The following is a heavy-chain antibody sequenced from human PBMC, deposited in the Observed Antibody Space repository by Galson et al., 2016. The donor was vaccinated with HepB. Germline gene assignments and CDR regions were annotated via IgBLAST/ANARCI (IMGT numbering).Heavy chain of an antibody. V-gene: IGHV1-3*01. D-gene: IGHD3-16*01. Sequence: SVKVSCKASGYTFTSYAIHWVRQAPGQRLEWMGWINVGNGNTKYSQKFQGRVTITRDTSASTAYMELSSLRSEETAVYYCARDLGWGDFDYWGQATLVTVSS. CDR3: ARDLGWGDFDY. J-gene: IGHJ4*02. CDR1: GYTFTSYA. CDR2: INVGNGNT.